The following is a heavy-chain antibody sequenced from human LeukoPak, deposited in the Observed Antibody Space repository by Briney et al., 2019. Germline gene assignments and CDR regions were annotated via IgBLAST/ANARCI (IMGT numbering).Heavy chain of an antibody. V-gene: IGHV3-53*05. CDR2: IYSGGGT. J-gene: IGHJ4*02. Sequence: GGSLRLSCAVSGFTVSSNYMSWVRQAPGKGLEWVSLIYSGGGTYYADSVRGRFTISRDDSKNTLYLQMNSLRTEDTAVYYCARDAYIVTTLVGGWYREGYFDYWGQGTLVTVSS. D-gene: IGHD6-19*01. CDR3: ARDAYIVTTLVGGWYREGYFDY. CDR1: GFTVSSNY.